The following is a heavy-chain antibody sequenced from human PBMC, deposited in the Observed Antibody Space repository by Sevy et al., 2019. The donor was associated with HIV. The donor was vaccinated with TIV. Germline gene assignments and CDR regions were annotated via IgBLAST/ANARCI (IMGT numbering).Heavy chain of an antibody. D-gene: IGHD6-13*01. CDR2: INQDGSAK. J-gene: IGHJ6*02. V-gene: IGHV3-7*01. CDR1: GFTFSSHW. Sequence: GGSLRLSCAASGFTFSSHWMSWVRQAPGKGLEWVANINQDGSAKYYVDSVKGRFTISRDNAKNSLSLQTNSLRAEDTAVYYCARDTGGIGMDVWGQGTTVTVSS. CDR3: ARDTGGIGMDV.